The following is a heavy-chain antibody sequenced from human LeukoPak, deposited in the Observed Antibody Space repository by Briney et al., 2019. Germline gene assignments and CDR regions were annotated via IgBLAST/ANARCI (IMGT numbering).Heavy chain of an antibody. V-gene: IGHV4-59*01. CDR2: IYSSGST. CDR3: ARDSAAGTPFDY. CDR1: GGSISSYY. D-gene: IGHD6-13*01. Sequence: SETLSLTRTVSGGSISSYYWSWIRQPPGKGLEWIGYIYSSGSTNYNPSLKSRVTISVDTSKNQFSLKLSSVTAADTAVYYCARDSAAGTPFDYWGQGTLVTVSS. J-gene: IGHJ4*02.